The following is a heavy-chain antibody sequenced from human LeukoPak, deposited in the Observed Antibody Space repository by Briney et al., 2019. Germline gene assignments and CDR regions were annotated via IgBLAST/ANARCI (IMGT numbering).Heavy chain of an antibody. J-gene: IGHJ5*02. V-gene: IGHV4-38-2*02. CDR2: IYHSGST. D-gene: IGHD5-18*01. Sequence: ASETLSLTCTVSGYSISSGYYWGWIRQPPGKGLEWIGSIYHSGSTYYNPSLKSRVTISVDTSKNQFSLKLTSVTAADTALYYCARDQCSYGSCWFDPWGQGTLVTVSS. CDR1: GYSISSGYY. CDR3: ARDQCSYGSCWFDP.